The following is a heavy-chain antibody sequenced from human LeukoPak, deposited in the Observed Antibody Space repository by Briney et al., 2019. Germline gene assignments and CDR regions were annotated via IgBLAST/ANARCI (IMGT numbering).Heavy chain of an antibody. D-gene: IGHD3-22*01. Sequence: PGGSLRLSXAASGFTFSSYAMSWVRQAPGKGLEWVSAISGSGGSTYYADSVKGRFTISRDNSKNTLYLQMNSLRAEDTAVYYCAKDHGYYYDSSGYYKFSYFDYWGQGTLVTVSS. V-gene: IGHV3-23*01. CDR1: GFTFSSYA. CDR3: AKDHGYYYDSSGYYKFSYFDY. J-gene: IGHJ4*02. CDR2: ISGSGGST.